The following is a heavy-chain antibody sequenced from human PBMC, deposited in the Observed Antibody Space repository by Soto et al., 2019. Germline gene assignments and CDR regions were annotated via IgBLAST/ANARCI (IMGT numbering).Heavy chain of an antibody. CDR3: ARDFGEMATIYYFDY. D-gene: IGHD3-10*01. CDR2: INPSGGST. Sequence: ASVKVSCKASGCTFTSYYMHWVRQAPGQGLEWMGIINPSGGSTSYAQKFQDRVTMTRDTSTSTVYMELSSLRSEDTAVYYCARDFGEMATIYYFDYWGQGTLVTVSS. V-gene: IGHV1-46*01. CDR1: GCTFTSYY. J-gene: IGHJ4*02.